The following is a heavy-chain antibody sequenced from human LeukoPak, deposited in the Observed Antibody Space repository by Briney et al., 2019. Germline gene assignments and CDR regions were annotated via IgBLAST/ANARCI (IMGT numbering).Heavy chain of an antibody. J-gene: IGHJ1*01. V-gene: IGHV4-59*08. D-gene: IGHD3-10*01. CDR3: ARYGSGSYSDDHFQH. CDR2: IYYSGST. Sequence: SETLSLTCTVSGGSISGYYWSWIRQPPGKGLEWIGFIYYSGSTKYNPSLKSRVTISVDTSKNQFSLKLTSVTAADTAVYYCARYGSGSYSDDHFQHWGHGTLVTVSS. CDR1: GGSISGYY.